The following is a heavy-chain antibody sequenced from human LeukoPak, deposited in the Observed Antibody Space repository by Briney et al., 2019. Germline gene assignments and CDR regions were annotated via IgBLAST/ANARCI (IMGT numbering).Heavy chain of an antibody. D-gene: IGHD3-9*01. Sequence: ASVKVSCKASGYTFTGYYIHWVRQAPGQGLEWMGWINPDSGGTNYAQKFQGRVTMTRDTSISTAYMDLSRLTSDDTAVYYCARYFDWLFFDYWGQGTLVTVSS. V-gene: IGHV1-2*02. J-gene: IGHJ4*02. CDR1: GYTFTGYY. CDR3: ARYFDWLFFDY. CDR2: INPDSGGT.